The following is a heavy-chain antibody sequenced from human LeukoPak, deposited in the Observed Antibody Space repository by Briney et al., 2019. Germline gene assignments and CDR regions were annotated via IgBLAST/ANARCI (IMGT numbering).Heavy chain of an antibody. J-gene: IGHJ1*01. CDR1: GYTFTGYY. CDR2: INPNSGGT. CDR3: ATSYCGGDCYSFQH. V-gene: IGHV1-2*02. Sequence: ASVKVSCKASGYTFTGYYMHWVRQAPGQGLEWMGWINPNSGGTNYAQKFQGRVTMTRDTSISTAYMELSRLRSDDTAVYYCATSYCGGDCYSFQHWGQGTLATVSS. D-gene: IGHD2-21*02.